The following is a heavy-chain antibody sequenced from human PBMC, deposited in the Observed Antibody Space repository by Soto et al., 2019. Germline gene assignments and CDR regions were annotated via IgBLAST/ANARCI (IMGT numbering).Heavy chain of an antibody. CDR1: GYTFIDYY. V-gene: IGHV1-2*02. CDR2: ISPKSGGT. CDR3: ARPPGYISAWYYFDL. D-gene: IGHD6-19*01. Sequence: QVQLVQSGAEVKKPGASVKVSCEASGYTFIDYYMHWVRQAPGQGFEWMGRISPKSGGTNYAQKFEGRVTMTWDTSLNTAYMELNSLMSEDTAVYYCARPPGYISAWYYFDLWGQGTLVTVSS. J-gene: IGHJ4*02.